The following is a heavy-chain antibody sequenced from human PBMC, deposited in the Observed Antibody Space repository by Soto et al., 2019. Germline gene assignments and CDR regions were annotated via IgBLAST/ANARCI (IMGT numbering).Heavy chain of an antibody. CDR1: GATFGNTA. V-gene: IGHV1-69*12. J-gene: IGHJ5*02. CDR3: ARDGDPGYSFWSGPLGGGRFDP. D-gene: IGHD3-3*01. Sequence: QVQLVQSGAEVKEPGSSVNVSCKTSGATFGNTAVTWVRQAPGQGLEWIGGIVPLFGTANYAQKFRGRVTTTADESTSTAYMELSSLRTDDTAVYYCARDGDPGYSFWSGPLGGGRFDPWGLGILVTVSS. CDR2: IVPLFGTA.